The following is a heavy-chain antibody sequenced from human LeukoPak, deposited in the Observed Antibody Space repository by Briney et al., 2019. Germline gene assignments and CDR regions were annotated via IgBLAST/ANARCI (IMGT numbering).Heavy chain of an antibody. CDR3: AAANYGGNSLLDY. D-gene: IGHD4-23*01. Sequence: ASVKVSCKASGYTFTSYGISWVRQAPGQGLEWMGWISAYNGNTNYAQKFQERVTITRDMSTSTAYMELSSLRSEDTAVYYCAAANYGGNSLLDYWGQGTLVTVSS. J-gene: IGHJ4*02. CDR2: ISAYNGNT. CDR1: GYTFTSYG. V-gene: IGHV1-18*01.